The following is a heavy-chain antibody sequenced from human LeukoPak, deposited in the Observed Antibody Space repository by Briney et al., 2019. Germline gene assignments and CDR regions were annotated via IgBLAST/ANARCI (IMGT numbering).Heavy chain of an antibody. CDR3: ARDAAANFDY. Sequence: PSETLSLTCAVYGGSFSGYYWSWIRQPPGKGLEWIGEVNHSGSTNYNPSLKSRVTMSVDTSKSQFSLKLSSVTAADTAVCYCARDAAANFDYWGQGTLVTVSS. V-gene: IGHV4-34*01. D-gene: IGHD6-13*01. CDR1: GGSFSGYY. J-gene: IGHJ4*02. CDR2: VNHSGST.